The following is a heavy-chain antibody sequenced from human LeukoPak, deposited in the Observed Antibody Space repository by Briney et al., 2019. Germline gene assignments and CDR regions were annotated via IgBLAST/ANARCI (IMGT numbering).Heavy chain of an antibody. Sequence: GESLKISCKASGYTFTNYWIGWVRQMPGNGLEWMGIIYPGDSDTRYSPSFRGKVIISADKSIRTAYLQWTSLKASDTAMYYCARHTGEGSHFQHWGQGSLVTVSS. V-gene: IGHV5-51*01. D-gene: IGHD3-16*01. CDR3: ARHTGEGSHFQH. CDR1: GYTFTNYW. J-gene: IGHJ1*01. CDR2: IYPGDSDT.